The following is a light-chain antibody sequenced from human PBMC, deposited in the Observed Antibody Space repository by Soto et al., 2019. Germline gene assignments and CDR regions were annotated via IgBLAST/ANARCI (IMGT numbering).Light chain of an antibody. CDR1: SSDVGGYNY. CDR2: DVS. V-gene: IGLV2-14*01. Sequence: QSVLTQPASVSGSPGQSITISCTGTSSDVGGYNYVSWYQQHPGKAPKLMIYDVSNRPSGASNRFSGSKSGNTASLTISGLQAEDEANYYCSSYTSSSTLYAFGPGTKVTVL. J-gene: IGLJ1*01. CDR3: SSYTSSSTLYA.